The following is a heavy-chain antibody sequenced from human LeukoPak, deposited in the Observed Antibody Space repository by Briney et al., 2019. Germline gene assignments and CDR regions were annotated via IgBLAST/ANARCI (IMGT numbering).Heavy chain of an antibody. CDR2: IYYSGST. V-gene: IGHV4-59*01. D-gene: IGHD3-10*01. Sequence: SETLSLTCTVSDGSMTNYYWSWIRQPPGKGLEWIGYIYYSGSTNYKPSLKSRVTISVDTSKNQFSLKLSSVTAADTAVYYCARGGYYGSGNDFRFDPWGQGTLVTVSS. CDR1: DGSMTNYY. CDR3: ARGGYYGSGNDFRFDP. J-gene: IGHJ5*02.